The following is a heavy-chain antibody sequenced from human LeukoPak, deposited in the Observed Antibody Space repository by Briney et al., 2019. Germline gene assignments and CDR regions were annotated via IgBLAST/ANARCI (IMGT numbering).Heavy chain of an antibody. CDR3: AKDGNYYDSSGYYDY. CDR1: GFVFSSNS. Sequence: PGGSLRLSCAASGFVFSSNSMIWVRQAPGKGLEWVSYISSSSSTIYYADSVKGRFTISRDSAENSLYLQMNSLRAEDTAVYYCAKDGNYYDSSGYYDYWGQGTLVTVSS. J-gene: IGHJ4*02. D-gene: IGHD3-22*01. CDR2: ISSSSSTI. V-gene: IGHV3-48*04.